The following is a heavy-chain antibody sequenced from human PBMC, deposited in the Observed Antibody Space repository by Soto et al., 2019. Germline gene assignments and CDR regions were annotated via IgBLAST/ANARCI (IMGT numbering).Heavy chain of an antibody. V-gene: IGHV1-18*01. J-gene: IGHJ1*01. CDR2: ISPFRGHT. CDR1: GYTFTSYG. D-gene: IGHD4-17*01. CDR3: AMDYGDRPEDFQH. Sequence: QVHLVQSGRELTKPGASVKVSCKASGYTFTSYGISWVRQAPGQGLEWMGWISPFRGHTQYSQKAQGRVTWTTDTSSNTAYMEMTTLAVDDTAVYYCAMDYGDRPEDFQHWGQGTLVTVSS.